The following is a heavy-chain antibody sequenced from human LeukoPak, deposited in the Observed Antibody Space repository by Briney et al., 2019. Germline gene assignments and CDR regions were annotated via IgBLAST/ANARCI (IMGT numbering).Heavy chain of an antibody. J-gene: IGHJ3*02. CDR2: ISGSGGST. CDR1: GFTFSSSW. D-gene: IGHD5-24*01. CDR3: ARELEMATIEIGAFDI. Sequence: GGSLRLSCVASGFTFSSSWMTWVRQAPGKGLEWVSAISGSGGSTYYADSVKGRFTISRDNSKNTLYLQMNSLRAEVTAVYYCARELEMATIEIGAFDIWGQGTMVTVSS. V-gene: IGHV3-23*01.